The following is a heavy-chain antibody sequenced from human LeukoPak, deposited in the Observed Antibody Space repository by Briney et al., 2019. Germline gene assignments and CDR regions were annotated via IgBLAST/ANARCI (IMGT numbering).Heavy chain of an antibody. D-gene: IGHD6-13*01. CDR3: ARVIAAAGDV. J-gene: IGHJ6*04. V-gene: IGHV3-23*01. CDR1: GFTVRSFG. Sequence: GGSLRLSCAVSGFTVRSFGMSWVRQAPGKGLEWVSSISGGGDSTYYAESVRGRFTIFRDSSKNTLLLQLDSLRAEDTAVYYCARVIAAAGDVWGKGTTVTVSS. CDR2: ISGGGDST.